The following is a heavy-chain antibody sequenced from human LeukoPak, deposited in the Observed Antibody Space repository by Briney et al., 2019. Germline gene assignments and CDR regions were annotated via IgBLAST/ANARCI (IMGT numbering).Heavy chain of an antibody. V-gene: IGHV4-38-2*02. CDR1: GYSISSGYY. CDR2: IYHSGNT. CDR3: ARGDYSSSWYEYNWFDP. J-gene: IGHJ5*02. Sequence: QASETLSLTCTVSGYSISSGYYWGWIRQPPGKGLEWIGSIYHSGNTYYSPSLKSRVTISVDTSKNQFSLKLNSVTAADTAVYYCARGDYSSSWYEYNWFDPWGQGTLVTVSS. D-gene: IGHD6-13*01.